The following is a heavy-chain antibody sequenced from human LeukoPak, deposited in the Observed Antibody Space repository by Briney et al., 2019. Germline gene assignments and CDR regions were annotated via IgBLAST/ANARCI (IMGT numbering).Heavy chain of an antibody. D-gene: IGHD4-17*01. Sequence: GASVKVSCKASGGTFSSYAISWVRQAPGQGLEWMGGIIPNFGTANYAQKFQGRVTITTDESTSTAYMELSSLRSEDTAVYYCASNTVTKYYYYYMDVWGKGTTVTVSS. J-gene: IGHJ6*03. CDR1: GGTFSSYA. V-gene: IGHV1-69*05. CDR3: ASNTVTKYYYYYMDV. CDR2: IIPNFGTA.